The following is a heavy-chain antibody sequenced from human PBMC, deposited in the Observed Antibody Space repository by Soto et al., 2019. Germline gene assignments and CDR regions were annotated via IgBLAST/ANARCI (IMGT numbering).Heavy chain of an antibody. CDR1: GFTFTSSA. V-gene: IGHV1-58*01. Sequence: QMQLVQSGPEVKKPGTSVKVSCKASGFTFTSSAVQWVRQARGQRLEWIGWIVVGSGNTNYAQKFQERVTITRDMSTSTAYMELSSLRSEDTAVYYCAAGGIAAAGTNYWGQGTLVTVSS. J-gene: IGHJ4*02. D-gene: IGHD6-13*01. CDR2: IVVGSGNT. CDR3: AAGGIAAAGTNY.